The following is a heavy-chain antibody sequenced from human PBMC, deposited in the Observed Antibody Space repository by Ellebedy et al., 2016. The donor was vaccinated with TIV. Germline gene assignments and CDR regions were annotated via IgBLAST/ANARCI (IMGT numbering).Heavy chain of an antibody. CDR2: ISTGGDFI. V-gene: IGHV3-21*01. J-gene: IGHJ4*02. CDR1: GFSLSFYS. Sequence: GESLKISXAASGFSLSFYSMNWVRQAPGKGLEWVSSISTGGDFIYYADSVKGRFTISRDNAENSLYLQMNSLRVEDTAVYYCAREVSSVGSDYWGQGTLVTVSS. D-gene: IGHD6-25*01. CDR3: AREVSSVGSDY.